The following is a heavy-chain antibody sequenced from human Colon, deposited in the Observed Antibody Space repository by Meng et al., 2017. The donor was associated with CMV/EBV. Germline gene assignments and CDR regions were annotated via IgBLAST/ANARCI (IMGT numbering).Heavy chain of an antibody. CDR2: IKSKTDRGTT. J-gene: IGHJ4*02. D-gene: IGHD1-14*01. V-gene: IGHV3-15*01. Sequence: ASGFTFTNAWMSWVRQAPGKGLEWVGRIKSKTDRGTTDYAAPVKGRFTISRDDSKNTLYLQMNSLKTEDSAVYYCKGTGPERWLTDYWGQGTLVTVSS. CDR1: GFTFTNAW. CDR3: KGTGPERWLTDY.